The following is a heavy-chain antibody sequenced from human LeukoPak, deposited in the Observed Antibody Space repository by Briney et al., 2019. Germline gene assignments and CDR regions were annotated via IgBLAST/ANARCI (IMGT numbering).Heavy chain of an antibody. CDR2: IRGSGDPA. D-gene: IGHD3/OR15-3a*01. V-gene: IGHV3-23*01. J-gene: IGHJ4*02. CDR1: GLPFSAYA. Sequence: GGSLRLSCVASGLPFSAYAMSWVRQAPNKGLEWVSGIRGSGDPAYYAESVKGRFTVYRDNFRNIVYLQMNSLRAEDTALYYCAKDLSSGTGRGFDHWGQGTLVSVSS. CDR3: AKDLSSGTGRGFDH.